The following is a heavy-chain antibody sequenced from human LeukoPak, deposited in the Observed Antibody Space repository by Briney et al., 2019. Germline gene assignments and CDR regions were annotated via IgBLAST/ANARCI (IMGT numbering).Heavy chain of an antibody. Sequence: ASVKVSCKASGGTFSSYAISWVRQAPGQGLEWMGGIIPIFGTANYAQKFQGRVTITADESTSTAYMELSSLRSEDTAVYYCARDAPGYNWNDVDDAFDIWGQGTMVIVSS. CDR1: GGTFSSYA. CDR3: ARDAPGYNWNDVDDAFDI. J-gene: IGHJ3*02. D-gene: IGHD1-1*01. V-gene: IGHV1-69*01. CDR2: IIPIFGTA.